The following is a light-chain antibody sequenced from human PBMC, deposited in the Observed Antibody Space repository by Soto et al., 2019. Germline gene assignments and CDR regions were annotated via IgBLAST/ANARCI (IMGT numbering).Light chain of an antibody. CDR1: ENIYTNS. CDR3: KQYDASPLT. J-gene: IGKJ3*01. Sequence: EIVMRQSPATLSVSPGERATLSCRASENIYTNSLAWYQQKPGQTHRLLIYAASTRDTDIPDRFNGSGSGTDFALTIRRLEPEDFALYYCKQYDASPLTVGPGTKVDI. CDR2: AAS. V-gene: IGKV3-20*01.